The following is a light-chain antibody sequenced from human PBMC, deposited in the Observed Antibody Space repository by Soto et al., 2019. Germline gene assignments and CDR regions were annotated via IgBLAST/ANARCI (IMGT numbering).Light chain of an antibody. Sequence: QSALTQPASVSGSPGQSITISCTGTSSDVGGYNSVSWYQHHPGKAPKLMIYEVSNRPSGVSNRFSGSKSGNTASLTISGLQAEDEADYYCSSYTSSSTLVVFGGGTKLTVL. CDR2: EVS. CDR1: SSDVGGYNS. CDR3: SSYTSSSTLVV. J-gene: IGLJ2*01. V-gene: IGLV2-14*01.